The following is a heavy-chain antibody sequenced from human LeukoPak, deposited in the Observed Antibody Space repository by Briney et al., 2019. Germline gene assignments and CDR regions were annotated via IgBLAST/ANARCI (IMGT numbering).Heavy chain of an antibody. CDR2: ISLAGQT. J-gene: IGHJ4*02. CDR1: GGSISSSNW. V-gene: IGHV4/OR15-8*02. D-gene: IGHD1-26*01. Sequence: PSQSLSLTCAVSGGSISSSNWWCCGRRPPGQGLEWVGEISLAGQTNYNPSLNGRVTMSLDKSSNQLSLHLTSVTAADTATYYCSRESGPFCPFGYWGQGTLVIVSS. CDR3: SRESGPFCPFGY.